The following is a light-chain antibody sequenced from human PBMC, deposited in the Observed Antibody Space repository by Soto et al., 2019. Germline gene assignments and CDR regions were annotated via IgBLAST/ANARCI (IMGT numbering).Light chain of an antibody. CDR3: QHYGRAPAPWT. J-gene: IGKJ1*01. CDR2: AAS. Sequence: DIQMTQSPSSLSASVGDRVTITCRTSQDISNYLAWYQQKPGKVPKLLIYAASSLRSGVPSRFTASAFGTEFTLTISSLQPEDVATYYCQHYGRAPAPWTIGQGTKVYIK. CDR1: QDISNY. V-gene: IGKV1-27*01.